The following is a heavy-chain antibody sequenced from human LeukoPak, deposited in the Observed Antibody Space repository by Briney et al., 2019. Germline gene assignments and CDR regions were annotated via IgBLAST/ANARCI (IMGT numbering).Heavy chain of an antibody. CDR2: INEDGSKI. CDR3: ARWSHVSGRWFLDN. J-gene: IGHJ4*02. Sequence: GGSLRLSCEASGFRLDNYWMTWVRQAPGKGLEWVADINEDGSKIYSLDSVKGRFTISRDNAKNSLSLQLNTLRAEDTAVYYCARWSHVSGRWFLDNWGRGTLVTVSS. V-gene: IGHV3-7*05. CDR1: GFRLDNYW. D-gene: IGHD3-10*01.